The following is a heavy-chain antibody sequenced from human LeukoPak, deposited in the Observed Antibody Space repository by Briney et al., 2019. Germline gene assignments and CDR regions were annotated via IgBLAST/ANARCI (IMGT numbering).Heavy chain of an antibody. CDR1: GFTFSSYS. D-gene: IGHD3-9*01. V-gene: IGHV3-21*04. CDR3: ARARRHDILTGYALCYFDN. Sequence: PGGSLRLSCGASGFTFSSYSMNWVRRAPGKGLEWVASISSSSRDIYYADSVKGRFTISSDNDKNSLYLQMNSLRAEDTAVYYCARARRHDILTGYALCYFDNWGQGTLVTVSS. CDR2: ISSSSRDI. J-gene: IGHJ4*02.